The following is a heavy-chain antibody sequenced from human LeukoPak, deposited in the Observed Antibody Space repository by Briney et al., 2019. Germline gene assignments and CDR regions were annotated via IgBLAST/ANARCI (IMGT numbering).Heavy chain of an antibody. CDR1: GFIFSNYA. CDR2: ITDSGGRT. Sequence: GGSLRLSCAASGFIFSNYAMYWVRQAPGRGLEWVSGITDSGGRTYYADSVKGRFTISRDNSKNTLYLQMNSLTAEDTAVYYCAKGRMLESRPDYWGQGTLVTVSS. J-gene: IGHJ4*02. D-gene: IGHD3-10*02. V-gene: IGHV3-23*01. CDR3: AKGRMLESRPDY.